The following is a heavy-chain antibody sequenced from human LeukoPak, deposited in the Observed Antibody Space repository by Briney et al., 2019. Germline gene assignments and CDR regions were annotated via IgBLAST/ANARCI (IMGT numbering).Heavy chain of an antibody. D-gene: IGHD2-2*01. CDR1: GVTSVGHG. V-gene: IGHV3-7*01. Sequence: SCSAAGVTSVGHGGSWVSKATGKGLEWVANIKPDGSEKYYVVSVKGRFTISRDNAKNSLYLQMNSLSAEDTAVYYCTRDGGYCSSTSCFNYYYYVDVWGKGTTVTVSS. CDR3: TRDGGYCSSTSCFNYYYYVDV. J-gene: IGHJ6*03. CDR2: IKPDGSEK.